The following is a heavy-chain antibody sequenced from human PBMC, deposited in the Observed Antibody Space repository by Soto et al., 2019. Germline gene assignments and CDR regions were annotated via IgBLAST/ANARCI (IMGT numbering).Heavy chain of an antibody. J-gene: IGHJ6*02. Sequence: GGSLRLSCSASGFTFSGYAMHWVRQAPGKGLEYVSAISSNGGSTYYADSVKGRFTISRDNSKNTLYLQMSSLRAEDTAVYYCVKDDRIAAAGPLGWGMDVWGQGTTVHRLL. CDR3: VKDDRIAAAGPLGWGMDV. V-gene: IGHV3-64D*08. D-gene: IGHD6-13*01. CDR1: GFTFSGYA. CDR2: ISSNGGST.